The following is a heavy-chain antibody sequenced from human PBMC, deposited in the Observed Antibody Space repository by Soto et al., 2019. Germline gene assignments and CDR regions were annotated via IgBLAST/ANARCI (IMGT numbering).Heavy chain of an antibody. V-gene: IGHV3-33*01. D-gene: IGHD3-10*01. J-gene: IGHJ4*02. Sequence: QVHLVESGGGVVQPGRSLRLSCAASGFSFRRHGMHWVRQAPGKGLEWVAVIWYDGSKKYYADSVKGRFTISRDNSKNTLYLERNSLRAEDTAVYYCARYSSGVTTYFDSWGQGSLVTVSS. CDR3: ARYSSGVTTYFDS. CDR2: IWYDGSKK. CDR1: GFSFRRHG.